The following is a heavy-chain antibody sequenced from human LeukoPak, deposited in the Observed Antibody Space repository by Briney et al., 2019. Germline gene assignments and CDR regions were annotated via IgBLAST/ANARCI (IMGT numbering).Heavy chain of an antibody. V-gene: IGHV3-53*01. J-gene: IGHJ4*02. CDR3: ARDPYSSGYYVY. D-gene: IGHD3-22*01. CDR1: GFTVSSNY. Sequence: GGSLRLSCAASGFTVSSNYMSWVRQPPGKGLEWVLVIYSGGSTYYADSVKGRFTISRDNSKNTLYLQMNSLRAEDTAVYYCARDPYSSGYYVYWGQGTLVTVSS. CDR2: IYSGGST.